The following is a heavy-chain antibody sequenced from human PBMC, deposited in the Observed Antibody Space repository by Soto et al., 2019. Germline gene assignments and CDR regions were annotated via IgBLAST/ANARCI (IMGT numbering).Heavy chain of an antibody. V-gene: IGHV1-46*01. Sequence: GASVKVSCKASGYTFTSYYMHWVRQAPGQGLEWMGIINPSGGSTSYAQKFQGRVTMTRDTSTSTVYMELSSLRSEDTAVYYCARSAESQDIVVVPAATERIYGMDVWGQGTTVTVSS. J-gene: IGHJ6*02. CDR3: ARSAESQDIVVVPAATERIYGMDV. D-gene: IGHD2-2*01. CDR1: GYTFTSYY. CDR2: INPSGGST.